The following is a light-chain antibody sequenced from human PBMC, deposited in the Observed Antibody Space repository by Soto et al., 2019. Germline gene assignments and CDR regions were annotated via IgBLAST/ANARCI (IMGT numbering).Light chain of an antibody. CDR3: SSYTSSSTPVV. V-gene: IGLV2-14*01. CDR2: DVS. CDR1: SGDVGGYNY. Sequence: QSALTQPASVSGSPGQSITISCTGTSGDVGGYNYVSWYQQHTGKAPKLMIYDVSSRPSGVSNRYSGSKSGNMASLTISGPQAEDEAEYYYSSYTSSSTPVVFGGGTQLTVL. J-gene: IGLJ2*01.